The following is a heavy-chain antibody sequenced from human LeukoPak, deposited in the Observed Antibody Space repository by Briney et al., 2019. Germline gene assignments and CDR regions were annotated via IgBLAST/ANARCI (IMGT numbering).Heavy chain of an antibody. CDR3: ARDGTEDHYDILTGYPAGDWFDP. D-gene: IGHD3-9*01. Sequence: GASVKVSCKASGYTFTSYYMHWVRQAPGQGLEWMGIINPSGGSTSYAQKFQGRVTMTRDTSTSTVYMELSSLRSEDTAVYYCARDGTEDHYDILTGYPAGDWFDPWGQGTLVTVSS. V-gene: IGHV1-46*01. J-gene: IGHJ5*02. CDR1: GYTFTSYY. CDR2: INPSGGST.